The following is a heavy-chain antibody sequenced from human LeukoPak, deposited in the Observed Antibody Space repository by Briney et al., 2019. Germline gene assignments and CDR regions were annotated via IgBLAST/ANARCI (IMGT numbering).Heavy chain of an antibody. J-gene: IGHJ5*02. CDR3: ARVRHGSDDWVAP. V-gene: IGHV3-74*03. Sequence: PGGSLRLPCAASGFSFSDYWMHWVRQAPGKGLGWVSRIYTAGAKTTYADSVKGRFAIARDNARNILQLQMNRLTAEDTGVYFCARVRHGSDDWVAPWGPGTLVTVSS. D-gene: IGHD1-26*01. CDR1: GFSFSDYW. CDR2: IYTAGAKT.